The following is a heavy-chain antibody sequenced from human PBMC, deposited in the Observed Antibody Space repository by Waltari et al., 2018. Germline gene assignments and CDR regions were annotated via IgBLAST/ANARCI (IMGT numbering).Heavy chain of an antibody. J-gene: IGHJ4*02. D-gene: IGHD4-17*01. CDR2: ISYDGSNK. CDR3: ARALDYGDHYPNDY. CDR1: GFTFSSYA. V-gene: IGHV3-30*01. Sequence: QVQLVESGGGVVQPGRSLRLSCAASGFTFSSYAMHWVRQAPGKGLEWVAVISYDGSNKYYADSVKGRFTISRDNSKNTLYLQMNSLRAEDTAVYYCARALDYGDHYPNDYWAREPWSPSPQ.